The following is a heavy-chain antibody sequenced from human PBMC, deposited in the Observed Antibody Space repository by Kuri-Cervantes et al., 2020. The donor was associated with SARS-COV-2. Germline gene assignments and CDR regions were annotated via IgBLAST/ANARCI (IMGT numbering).Heavy chain of an antibody. CDR3: ARDEELYGSGLMGAFDI. CDR1: GFTFSSYW. CDR2: IKQDGSEK. Sequence: GGSLRLSCAASGFTFSSYWMSWVHQAPGKGLEWVANIKQDGSEKYYVDSVKGRFTISRDNAKNSLYLQMNSLRAGDTAVYYCARDEELYGSGLMGAFDIWGQGTMVTVSS. D-gene: IGHD3-10*01. J-gene: IGHJ3*02. V-gene: IGHV3-7*01.